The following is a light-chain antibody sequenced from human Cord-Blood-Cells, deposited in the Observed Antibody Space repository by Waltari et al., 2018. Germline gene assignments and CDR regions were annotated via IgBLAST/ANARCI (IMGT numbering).Light chain of an antibody. CDR1: SLRSY. CDR3: QQSYSTPYT. J-gene: IGKJ2*01. V-gene: IGKV1-39*01. CDR2: AAS. Sequence: SVALGQTVRITCQGDSLRSYYASWYQQKPGKAPKLLIYAASSLQSGVPSRFSGSGSGTDFTLTISSLQPEDFATYYCQQSYSTPYTFGQGTKLEIK.